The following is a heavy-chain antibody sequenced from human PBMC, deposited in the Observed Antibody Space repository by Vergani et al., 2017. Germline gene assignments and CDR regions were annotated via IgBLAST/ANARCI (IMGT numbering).Heavy chain of an antibody. CDR2: IIPIFGTA. Sequence: QVQLVQSGAEVKKPGSSVKVSCKASGGTFSSYAISWVRQAPGQGLEWMGGIIPIFGTANYAQKFQGRVTITADESTSTAYMELSSLRSEDTAVYYCARGMGDGYNFPYYYGMDVWGQGTTVTVSS. CDR1: GGTFSSYA. V-gene: IGHV1-69*12. D-gene: IGHD5-24*01. J-gene: IGHJ6*02. CDR3: ARGMGDGYNFPYYYGMDV.